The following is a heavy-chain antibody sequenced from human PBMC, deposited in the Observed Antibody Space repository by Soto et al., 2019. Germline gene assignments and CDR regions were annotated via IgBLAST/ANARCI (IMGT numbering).Heavy chain of an antibody. J-gene: IGHJ4*02. V-gene: IGHV4-61*01. CDR3: ARESYCSGGSCVDY. D-gene: IGHD2-15*01. Sequence: PSETLSLTCTVSGGSISSSSYLWIWIRPHPGKGLEWIGYIYYSGSTNYNPSLKSRVTISVDTSKNQFSLKLSSVTAADTAVYYCARESYCSGGSCVDYWGQGTLVTVSS. CDR2: IYYSGST. CDR1: GGSISSSSYL.